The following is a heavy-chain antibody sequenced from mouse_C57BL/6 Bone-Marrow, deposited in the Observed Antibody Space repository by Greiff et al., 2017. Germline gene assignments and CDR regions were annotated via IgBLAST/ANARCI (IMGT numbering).Heavy chain of an antibody. J-gene: IGHJ4*01. D-gene: IGHD1-1*01. CDR3: ANNDYDSSYDAMDY. Sequence: VQLQQSGPGLVQPSQSLSITCTVSGFSLTSYGVPWVRQSPGKGLEWLGVIWRGGSTDYNAAFMSRLSITKDNSKRHVFFKMNSLQADDTAIYYWANNDYDSSYDAMDYWGQGTSVTVSS. V-gene: IGHV2-5*01. CDR2: IWRGGST. CDR1: GFSLTSYG.